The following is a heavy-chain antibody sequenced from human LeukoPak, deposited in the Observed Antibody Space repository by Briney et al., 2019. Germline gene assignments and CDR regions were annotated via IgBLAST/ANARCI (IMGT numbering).Heavy chain of an antibody. CDR1: GYTFISYA. Sequence: GASVKVSCKASGYTFISYAMHWVRQAPGQRLEWMGWINAGNGNTKYSQKFQGRVTITRDTSASTAYMELSSLRSEDTAVYYCARSGYCSSTSCRNHYYFGYWGQGTLVTVSS. V-gene: IGHV1-3*01. J-gene: IGHJ4*02. CDR3: ARSGYCSSTSCRNHYYFGY. CDR2: INAGNGNT. D-gene: IGHD2-2*01.